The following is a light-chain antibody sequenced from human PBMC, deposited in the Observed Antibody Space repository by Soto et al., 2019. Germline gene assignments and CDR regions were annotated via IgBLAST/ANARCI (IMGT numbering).Light chain of an antibody. CDR3: AIWDDSLRV. CDR2: AND. J-gene: IGLJ2*01. CDR1: SSNIETHF. Sequence: QSVLTQPTSASGTPGQRVIIYCSGSSSNIETHFVYWYQQLPGAAPKLLIYANDQRPSGVPDRFSGSKSGTSASLALSELRSEDEADYYCAIWDDSLRVFGVGTKLTVL. V-gene: IGLV1-47*01.